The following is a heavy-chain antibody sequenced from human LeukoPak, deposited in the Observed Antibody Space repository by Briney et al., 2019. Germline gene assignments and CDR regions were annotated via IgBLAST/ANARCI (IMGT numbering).Heavy chain of an antibody. Sequence: SETLPLTCTVSGGSISSYYWSWIRQPPGKGLEWIGYIYYSGSTNYNPSLKSRVTISVDTSKNQFSLKLSSVTAADTAVYYCARTISSWYPLHAFDIWGQGTMVTVSS. CDR2: IYYSGST. J-gene: IGHJ3*02. CDR1: GGSISSYY. D-gene: IGHD6-13*01. V-gene: IGHV4-59*01. CDR3: ARTISSWYPLHAFDI.